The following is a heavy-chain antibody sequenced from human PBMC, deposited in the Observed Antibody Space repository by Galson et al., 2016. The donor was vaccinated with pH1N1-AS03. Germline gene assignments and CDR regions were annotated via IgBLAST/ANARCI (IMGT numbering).Heavy chain of an antibody. J-gene: IGHJ6*03. D-gene: IGHD5-18*01. CDR2: ILPIFGST. CDR1: GGPFSSYG. V-gene: IGHV1-69*06. Sequence: SVKVSCKVSGGPFSSYGINWVRQAPGQGLEWMGRILPIFGSTNYAQRFQGRVTVTADNSTGTAYLDLSSLRSEDTAVYYCARDRDTTMITLDYYSYYMDVWGKGTTVTVSS. CDR3: ARDRDTTMITLDYYSYYMDV.